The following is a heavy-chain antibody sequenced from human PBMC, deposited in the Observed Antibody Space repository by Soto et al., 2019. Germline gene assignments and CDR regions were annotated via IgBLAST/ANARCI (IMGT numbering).Heavy chain of an antibody. D-gene: IGHD3-10*01. CDR3: ATVSYYGSGSYYVAPRDLARLFDY. J-gene: IGHJ4*02. V-gene: IGHV1-24*01. CDR2: FDPEDGET. Sequence: GASVKVSCKVSGYTLTELSMHWVRQAPGKGLEWMGGFDPEDGETIYAQKFQGRVTMTEDTSTDTAYMELSSLRSEDTAVYYCATVSYYGSGSYYVAPRDLARLFDYWGQGTLVTVSS. CDR1: GYTLTELS.